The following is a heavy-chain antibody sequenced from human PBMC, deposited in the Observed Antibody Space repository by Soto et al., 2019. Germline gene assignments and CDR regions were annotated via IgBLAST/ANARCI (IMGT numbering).Heavy chain of an antibody. CDR3: ARDRGPPNHDWVLTV. V-gene: IGHV3-11*01. CDR1: GFTFGDYY. CDR2: ISSSGTTA. J-gene: IGHJ4*02. Sequence: QVQLVESGGGLVKPGGSLRLSCTVSGFTFGDYYMSWIRQAPGKGLEWLAYISSSGTTADYSDSVKGRFTISRDNSKNSLFLQMNGLRAEDTAKYYCARDRGPPNHDWVLTVWGQGTLVTVSS. D-gene: IGHD3-9*01.